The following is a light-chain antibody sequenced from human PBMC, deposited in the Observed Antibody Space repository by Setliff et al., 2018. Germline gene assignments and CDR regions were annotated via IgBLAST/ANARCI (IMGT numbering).Light chain of an antibody. J-gene: IGKJ1*01. CDR1: HDIRND. CDR2: AAS. Sequence: IQMTQSPSSLSASVGDRVTITCRASHDIRNDLGWYQQKPGKAPNLLIFAASTLNSGVPSRFSGSGSGTHFTLTINSLQPEDLATYYCLQDHNFPWTFGQGTKV. V-gene: IGKV1-6*01. CDR3: LQDHNFPWT.